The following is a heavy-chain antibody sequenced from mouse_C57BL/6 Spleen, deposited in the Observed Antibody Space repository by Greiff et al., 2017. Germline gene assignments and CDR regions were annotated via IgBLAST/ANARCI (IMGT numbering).Heavy chain of an antibody. J-gene: IGHJ2*01. CDR3: ARESTMSSDYFDY. CDR1: GFTFSSYA. V-gene: IGHV5-4*01. D-gene: IGHD2-4*01. CDR2: ISDGGSYT. Sequence: EVQGVESGGGLVKPGGSLKLSCAASGFTFSSYAMSWVRQTPKKRLEWVATISDGGSYTYYPDNVKGRFTISRDNAKNNLYLQMSHLKSEDTAMYYCARESTMSSDYFDYWGQGTTLTVSS.